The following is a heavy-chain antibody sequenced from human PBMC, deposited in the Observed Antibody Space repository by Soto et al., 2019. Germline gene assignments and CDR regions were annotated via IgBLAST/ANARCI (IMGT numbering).Heavy chain of an antibody. D-gene: IGHD2-21*02. CDR3: ARIAYCGGDCYSPGWFDP. J-gene: IGHJ5*02. Sequence: HGESLKISCKGSGYSFTSYWIGWVRQMPGKGLEWMGIIYPGDSDTRYSPSFQGQVTISADKSISTAYLQWSSLKASDTAMYYCARIAYCGGDCYSPGWFDPWGQGTLVTVSS. CDR1: GYSFTSYW. CDR2: IYPGDSDT. V-gene: IGHV5-51*01.